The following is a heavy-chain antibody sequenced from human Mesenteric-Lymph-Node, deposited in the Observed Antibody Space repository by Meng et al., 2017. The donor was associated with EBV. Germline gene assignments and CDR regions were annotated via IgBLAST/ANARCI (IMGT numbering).Heavy chain of an antibody. CDR3: ARVMFTDSVKNYFDP. J-gene: IGHJ5*02. CDR2: IFHGGTT. D-gene: IGHD1-7*01. CDR1: GGSISSGYW. V-gene: IGHV4-4*02. Sequence: VQVQGAGPGVLKPSGTLSLPCAVSGGSISSGYWWSWVRQPRGKGLEWIGEIFHGGTTNYNPPLKGRVTISVDTSKNHFSLSLTSVTAADTAVYYCARVMFTDSVKNYFDPWGQGTLVTVSS.